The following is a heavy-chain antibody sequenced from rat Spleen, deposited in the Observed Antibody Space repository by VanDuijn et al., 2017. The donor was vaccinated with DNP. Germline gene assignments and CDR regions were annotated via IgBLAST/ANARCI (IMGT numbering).Heavy chain of an antibody. CDR3: AKGPNYGGDSDYFDY. D-gene: IGHD1-11*01. V-gene: IGHV4-2*01. J-gene: IGHJ2*01. Sequence: EVKLVESGGGLVQPGRSLKLSCVASGFTFSNYWMTWIRQAPGKGLEWIGQINKDSSTITYIPSLKDKFTISRDNDQNTLYLQMSKLGSEDTAIYHCAKGPNYGGDSDYFDYWGQGVMVTVSS. CDR1: GFTFSNYW. CDR2: INKDSSTI.